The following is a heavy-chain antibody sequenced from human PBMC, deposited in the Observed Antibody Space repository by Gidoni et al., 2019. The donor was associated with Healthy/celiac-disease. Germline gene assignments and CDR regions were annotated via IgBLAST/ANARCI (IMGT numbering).Heavy chain of an antibody. CDR3: AREGGGHEMDSSGYYAYYFDY. V-gene: IGHV3-21*01. CDR1: GFTFSSYS. CDR2: ISSSSSYI. J-gene: IGHJ4*02. D-gene: IGHD3-22*01. Sequence: EVQLVESGGGLVKPGGSLRLACAASGFTFSSYSMNWVRQAPGKGLEWVSSISSSSSYIYYADSVKGRFTISRDNAKNSLYLQMNSLRAEDTAVYYCAREGGGHEMDSSGYYAYYFDYWGQGTLVTVSS.